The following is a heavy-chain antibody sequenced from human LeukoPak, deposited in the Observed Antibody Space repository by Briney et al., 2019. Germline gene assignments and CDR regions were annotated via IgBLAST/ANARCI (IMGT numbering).Heavy chain of an antibody. V-gene: IGHV1-8*03. CDR1: GYTFTSYD. CDR3: ATSAGVAKGAFDI. D-gene: IGHD3-3*01. J-gene: IGHJ3*02. CDR2: MNPNRGNT. Sequence: ASVKVSCKASGYTFTSYDINWVRQATGQGLEWMGWMNPNRGNTDYAQKFQGRVTITRNTSISTAYMELSSLRSEDTAVYYCATSAGVAKGAFDIWGQGTMVTVSS.